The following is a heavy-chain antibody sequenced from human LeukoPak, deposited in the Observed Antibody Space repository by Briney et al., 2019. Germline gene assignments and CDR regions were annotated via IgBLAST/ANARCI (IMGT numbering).Heavy chain of an antibody. CDR2: IWYDGSRQ. D-gene: IGHD6-13*01. CDR3: AKTDSSSWYYYGMDV. V-gene: IGHV3-33*06. CDR1: GFTFSSYG. Sequence: GGSLGLSCAASGFTFSSYGMHWVRQAPGKGLEWVAAIWYDGSRQYYADSVKGRFTISRDNSKNTLYLQMNSLRAEDTAVYYCAKTDSSSWYYYGMDVWGQGTTVSASS. J-gene: IGHJ6*02.